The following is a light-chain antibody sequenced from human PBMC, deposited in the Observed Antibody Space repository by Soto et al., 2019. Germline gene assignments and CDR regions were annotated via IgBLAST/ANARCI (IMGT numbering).Light chain of an antibody. J-gene: IGLJ3*02. CDR2: NTN. CDR1: SGSGSANYY. Sequence: QTVVTQEASLSVSPGTTVTLTCGLSSGSGSANYYPSWYQQTPGQAPRTLIYNTNTRSSGVPDRFSGSILGNKAALTITGAQADDESDYYCVLYMGSGIWVFGGGTKLTVL. V-gene: IGLV8-61*01. CDR3: VLYMGSGIWV.